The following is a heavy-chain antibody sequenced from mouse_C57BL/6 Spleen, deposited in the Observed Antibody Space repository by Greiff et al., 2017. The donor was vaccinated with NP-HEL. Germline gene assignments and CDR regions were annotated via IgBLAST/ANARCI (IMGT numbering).Heavy chain of an antibody. Sequence: QVQLQQPGAELVMPGASVKLSCKASGYTFTSYWMHWVKQRPGQGLEWIGEIDPSDSYTNYNQKFKGKSTLTVDKSSSTAYMQLSSLTSEDSAVYYCASPIYYGNPYAMDYWGQGTSVTVSS. D-gene: IGHD2-1*01. CDR3: ASPIYYGNPYAMDY. J-gene: IGHJ4*01. CDR1: GYTFTSYW. V-gene: IGHV1-69*01. CDR2: IDPSDSYT.